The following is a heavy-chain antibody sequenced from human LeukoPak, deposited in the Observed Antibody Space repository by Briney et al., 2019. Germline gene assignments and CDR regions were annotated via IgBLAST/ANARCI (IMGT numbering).Heavy chain of an antibody. CDR3: ARGSFYDSSGYSDYYFYHYMDV. CDR1: GGPFSGYY. CDR2: INNSGST. Sequence: SETLSLTCAVHGGPFSGYYWNWIRQSPGKGLEWIGEINNSGSTNYNPSLKSRVTMSVDTSKNQFSLRLSSMTAADTARYYCARGSFYDSSGYSDYYFYHYMDVWGTGTTVAVSS. J-gene: IGHJ6*03. V-gene: IGHV4-34*01. D-gene: IGHD3-22*01.